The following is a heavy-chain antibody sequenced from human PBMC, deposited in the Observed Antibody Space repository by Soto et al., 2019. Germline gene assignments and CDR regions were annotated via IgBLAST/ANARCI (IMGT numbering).Heavy chain of an antibody. CDR1: GFTFSSYA. J-gene: IGHJ5*02. Sequence: QVQLAESGGGVVQPGRSLRLSCAASGFTFSSYAMHWVRQAPGKGLEWVAVISYDGSNKYYADSVKGRFTISRDNSKNTLYLQMNSLRAEDTAVYYCASLGNTYYYGSGSFRNWFDPWGQGTLVTVSS. CDR2: ISYDGSNK. V-gene: IGHV3-30-3*01. CDR3: ASLGNTYYYGSGSFRNWFDP. D-gene: IGHD3-10*01.